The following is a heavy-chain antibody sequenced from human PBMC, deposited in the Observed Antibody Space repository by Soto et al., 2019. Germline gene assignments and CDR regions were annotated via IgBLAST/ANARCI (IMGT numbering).Heavy chain of an antibody. D-gene: IGHD4-17*01. Sequence: GGSLRLSCAASGFAISGSVIHWVRQASGKGLEWVGRIRSKADSYATVYAASVKGRFTISRDDSKNTAYLQMNSLKTEDTAVYYCSSTLPTMTNNWLDPWGQGTLVTVS. CDR3: SSTLPTMTNNWLDP. CDR1: GFAISGSV. J-gene: IGHJ5*02. V-gene: IGHV3-73*01. CDR2: IRSKADSYAT.